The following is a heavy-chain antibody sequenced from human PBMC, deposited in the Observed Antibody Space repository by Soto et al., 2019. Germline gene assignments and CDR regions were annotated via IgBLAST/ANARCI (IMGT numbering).Heavy chain of an antibody. CDR2: ISGSGGST. CDR1: GFTFSSYA. D-gene: IGHD3-10*01. J-gene: IGHJ4*02. CDR3: AKGEALLWCGESDYFDY. V-gene: IGHV3-23*01. Sequence: EVQLLESGGGLVQPGGSLRLSCAASGFTFSSYAMSWVRQAPGKGLEWVSAISGSGGSTYYADSVKGRFTISRDNSKNPLYLQMNSLGAEDTAVYYCAKGEALLWCGESDYFDYWGQGTLVTVSS.